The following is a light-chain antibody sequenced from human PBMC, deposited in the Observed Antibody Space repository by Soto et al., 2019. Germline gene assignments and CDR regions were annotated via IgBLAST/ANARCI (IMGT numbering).Light chain of an antibody. V-gene: IGKV1-39*01. CDR1: QSLSSR. J-gene: IGKJ2*01. CDR3: QQSFSPPYT. CDR2: ETS. Sequence: IQMTQSPSSLSASVGDRVTITCRASQSLSSRLTWYQQKPGEAPKLLIYETSSLHSGVPSRFSGSGSETDFTLTINSLQPEDVATYYCQQSFSPPYTFGQGTKLAIK.